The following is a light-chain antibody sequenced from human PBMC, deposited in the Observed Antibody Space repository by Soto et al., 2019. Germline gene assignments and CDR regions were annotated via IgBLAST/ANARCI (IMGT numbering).Light chain of an antibody. V-gene: IGKV2-28*01. CDR1: XNLLHSNGYYY. CDR3: MQRIEFPLT. Sequence: EIVLTQSPLSLPVTPGEPASISCRSSXNLLHSNGYYYLDWYLQKPGQSPQLLIYLGSNRASGVPDRFSGSGSGTDFTLTISRVEAEDVGVYYCMQRIEFPLTFGGGTKVDI. J-gene: IGKJ4*01. CDR2: LGS.